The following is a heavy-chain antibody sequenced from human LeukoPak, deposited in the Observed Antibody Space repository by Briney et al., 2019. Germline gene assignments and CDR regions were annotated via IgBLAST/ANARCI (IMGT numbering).Heavy chain of an antibody. J-gene: IGHJ4*02. V-gene: IGHV3-21*01. CDR2: ISSSSSYI. CDR3: ARVRARGYGDYALDY. Sequence: GGSLRLSCAASGFTFSSYSMTWVRQAPGKGLEWVSSISSSSSYIYYADSVKGRFTISRDNAKTSLYLQMNSLRAEDTAVYYCARVRARGYGDYALDYWGQGTLVTVSS. D-gene: IGHD4-17*01. CDR1: GFTFSSYS.